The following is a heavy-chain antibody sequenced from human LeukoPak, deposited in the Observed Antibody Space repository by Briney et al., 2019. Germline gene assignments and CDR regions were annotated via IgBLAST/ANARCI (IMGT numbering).Heavy chain of an antibody. Sequence: PGGSLRLSCAASGFTVTTTYTGWVRQAPGKGLEWVSVIYSDAKTYYADSVKGRFTISRDNSKNTLFLQMNSLRAEDTAVYYCTRCFIAAYFDFWGQGTLVTVSS. V-gene: IGHV3-53*01. CDR1: GFTVTTTY. CDR3: TRCFIAAYFDF. CDR2: IYSDAKT. J-gene: IGHJ4*02. D-gene: IGHD6-25*01.